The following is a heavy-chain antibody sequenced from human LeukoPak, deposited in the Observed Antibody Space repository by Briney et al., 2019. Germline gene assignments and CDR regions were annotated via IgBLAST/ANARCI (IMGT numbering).Heavy chain of an antibody. D-gene: IGHD3-22*01. CDR3: AKGGVATYDSSGYYYEAWFDP. V-gene: IGHV3-9*01. CDR1: AFTFDDYA. CDR2: INWSSGSI. Sequence: GGSLRLSCAVSAFTFDDYAMHWVRQAPWKGLEWVSGINWSSGSIGYADSVKGRFTISRDNAKHSVYLQMNSLRAEDTALYYCAKGGVATYDSSGYYYEAWFDPWGPGTLVTVSS. J-gene: IGHJ5*02.